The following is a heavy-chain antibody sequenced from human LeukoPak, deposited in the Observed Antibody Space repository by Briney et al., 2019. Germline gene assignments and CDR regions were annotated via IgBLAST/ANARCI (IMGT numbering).Heavy chain of an antibody. CDR1: LDSVTSGGYF. D-gene: IGHD2-21*02. V-gene: IGHV4-31*03. CDR2: ISECVTP. Sequence: PSQTLSLTPTVSLDSVTSGGYFWTSIRQHPGKCLGWIGYISECVTPSYNPSRKSRVSLSVATSTNPFFRRLSSVTAAETTAYYCATDTGGDGALIVWGQGTLVTVSS. CDR3: ATDTGGDGALIV. J-gene: IGHJ4*02.